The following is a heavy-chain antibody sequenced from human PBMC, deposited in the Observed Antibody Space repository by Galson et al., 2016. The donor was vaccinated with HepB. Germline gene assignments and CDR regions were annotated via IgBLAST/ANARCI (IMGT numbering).Heavy chain of an antibody. CDR1: GFTFSSYG. CDR2: ISYDGSNK. Sequence: SLRLSCAASGFTFSSYGMHWVRQAPGKGLEWVAVISYDGSNKYYADSVKGRFTISRDNSKNTLYLQMNSLRAEDTAVYYCAKDPKGYSGYGLFDYWGRGTLVTVSS. D-gene: IGHD5-12*01. CDR3: AKDPKGYSGYGLFDY. J-gene: IGHJ4*02. V-gene: IGHV3-30*18.